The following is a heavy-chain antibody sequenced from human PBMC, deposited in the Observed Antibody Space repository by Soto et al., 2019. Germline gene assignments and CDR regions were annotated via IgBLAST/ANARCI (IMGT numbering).Heavy chain of an antibody. CDR1: GGTFSSYA. CDR3: ARDPYYYDSSGYYLYYYYGMDV. D-gene: IGHD3-22*01. V-gene: IGHV1-69*13. CDR2: IIPIFGTA. Sequence: ASVKVSCKASGGTFSSYAISWVRQAPGQGLEWMGGIIPIFGTANYAQKFQGRVTIAADESTSTAYMELSSLGSEDTAVYYCARDPYYYDSSGYYLYYYYGMDVWGQGTTVTVSS. J-gene: IGHJ6*02.